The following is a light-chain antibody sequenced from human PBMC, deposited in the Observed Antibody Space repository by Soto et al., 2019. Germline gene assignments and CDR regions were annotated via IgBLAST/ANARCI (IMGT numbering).Light chain of an antibody. J-gene: IGKJ2*01. CDR2: AAS. CDR3: QQSYSMPYT. Sequence: DIQMTQSPSSLSASVGDRVTVTCRASQSIASYLNWYQQKPGKAPKLLVYAASSLQSGVPSRFSGSGSGTDFTLTVSSLQPEDFATYYCQQSYSMPYTFGQGTELEI. V-gene: IGKV1-39*01. CDR1: QSIASY.